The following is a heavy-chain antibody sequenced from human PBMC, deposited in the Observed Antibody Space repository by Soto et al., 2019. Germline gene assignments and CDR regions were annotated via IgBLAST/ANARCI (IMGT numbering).Heavy chain of an antibody. J-gene: IGHJ3*02. V-gene: IGHV3-30*18. D-gene: IGHD6-19*01. CDR1: GFTFSAYG. CDR2: ISYDGSNK. CDR3: AKNKGSSGWFNDAFDI. Sequence: GGSLRLSCAVSGFTFSAYGMQWVRQAPGKGLEWVAVISYDGSNKYYAESVKGRFTISRDNSKNTLYLQMNSLRAEDTAVYYCAKNKGSSGWFNDAFDIWGQGTMVTVSS.